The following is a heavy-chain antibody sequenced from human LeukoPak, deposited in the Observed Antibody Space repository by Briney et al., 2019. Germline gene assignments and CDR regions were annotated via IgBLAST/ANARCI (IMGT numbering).Heavy chain of an antibody. CDR1: GGSISTYY. J-gene: IGHJ3*02. D-gene: IGHD3-10*01. Sequence: PSETLSLTCTVSGGSISTYYWNWIRQPPGKGLEWIGYIYYTGTTDYNPSLKSRVTMSVDASKNQFSLKLTSVTTADTAVYYCARGGHYYASGSGAFDIWGQGTAITVSS. V-gene: IGHV4-59*01. CDR2: IYYTGTT. CDR3: ARGGHYYASGSGAFDI.